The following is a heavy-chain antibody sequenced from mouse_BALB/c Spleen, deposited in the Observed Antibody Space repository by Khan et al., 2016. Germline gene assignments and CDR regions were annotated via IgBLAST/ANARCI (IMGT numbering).Heavy chain of an antibody. CDR1: GYTFTDYT. D-gene: IGHD2-14*01. J-gene: IGHJ4*01. V-gene: IGHV1S137*01. Sequence: QVQLQQSGAELVRPGVSVKISCKGSGYTFTDYTMHWVKQSPAKSLEWIGIISSYYGEYNYNQKFKGKATITVDKSSSTAFMDLARLTSEDSAIYYCARGTSALYYSFDYWGQGTSVTVSS. CDR2: ISSYYGEY. CDR3: ARGTSALYYSFDY.